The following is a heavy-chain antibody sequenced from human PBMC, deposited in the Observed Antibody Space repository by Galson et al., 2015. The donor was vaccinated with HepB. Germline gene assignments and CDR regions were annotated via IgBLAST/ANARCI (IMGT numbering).Heavy chain of an antibody. J-gene: IGHJ2*01. D-gene: IGHD3-10*01. CDR3: ARGLVRGWYFDL. CDR2: IWYDGSNK. CDR1: GFTFSSYG. V-gene: IGHV3-33*08. Sequence: SLRLSCAASGFTFSSYGMHWVRQAPGKGLEWVAVIWYDGSNKYYADSVKGRFTISRDNSKNTLYLQMNSLRAEDTAVYYCARGLVRGWYFDLWGRGTLVTVSS.